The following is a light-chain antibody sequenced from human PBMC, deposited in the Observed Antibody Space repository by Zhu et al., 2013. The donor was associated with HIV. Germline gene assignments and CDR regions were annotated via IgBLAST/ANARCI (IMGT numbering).Light chain of an antibody. CDR3: QQYFTYPYT. CDR1: QDVGSF. V-gene: IGKV1-5*03. Sequence: DIQMTQSPSFVSASIGDRVILTCRASQDVGSFLAWFHQKPGKAPDLLIYKASTLETGASSRFRGSGSGTDFSLTIYGLRPEDRGFFXCQQYFTYPYTFGPGAKVEIK. CDR2: KAS. J-gene: IGKJ3*01.